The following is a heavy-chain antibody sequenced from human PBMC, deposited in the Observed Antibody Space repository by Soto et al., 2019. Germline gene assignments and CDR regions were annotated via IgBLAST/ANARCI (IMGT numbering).Heavy chain of an antibody. CDR2: INPNSGGT. Sequence: ASVKVSCKASGYTFTGYYMHWVRQAPGQGLEWMGWINPNSGGTNYAQKFQGWVTMTRDTSISTAYMELSRLRSDDTAVYYCARWRNCGGDCYSFDYWGQGTLVTVSS. J-gene: IGHJ4*02. D-gene: IGHD2-21*02. CDR1: GYTFTGYY. CDR3: ARWRNCGGDCYSFDY. V-gene: IGHV1-2*04.